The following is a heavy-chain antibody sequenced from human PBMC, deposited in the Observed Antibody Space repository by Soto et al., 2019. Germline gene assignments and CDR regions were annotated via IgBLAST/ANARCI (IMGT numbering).Heavy chain of an antibody. D-gene: IGHD2-2*01. CDR3: TTDIFDGGYCSSTSCYDYYYYYMDV. CDR2: IKSKTVGGTT. J-gene: IGHJ6*03. V-gene: IGHV3-15*01. Sequence: EVQLVESGGGLVKPGGSLRLSCAASGFTFSNAWMSWVRQAPGKGLEWVGRIKSKTVGGTTDYAAPVKGRFTISRDDSKNTLYLQMNSLKTEDTAVYYCTTDIFDGGYCSSTSCYDYYYYYMDVWGKGTTVTVSS. CDR1: GFTFSNAW.